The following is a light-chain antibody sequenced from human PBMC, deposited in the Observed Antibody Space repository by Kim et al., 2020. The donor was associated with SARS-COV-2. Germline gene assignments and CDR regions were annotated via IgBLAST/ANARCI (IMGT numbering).Light chain of an antibody. J-gene: IGLJ1*01. CDR1: DIGRKN. V-gene: IGLV3-9*01. CDR3: QVWDSTTYV. CDR2: RDN. Sequence: SYELTQPLSVSVALGQTATITCGGNDIGRKNVHWYQQKPGQAPVLVIYRDNDRPSGIPERFSGSNSGNTATLTISRAQDGDDADYYCQVWDSTTYVFGSGTKVTVL.